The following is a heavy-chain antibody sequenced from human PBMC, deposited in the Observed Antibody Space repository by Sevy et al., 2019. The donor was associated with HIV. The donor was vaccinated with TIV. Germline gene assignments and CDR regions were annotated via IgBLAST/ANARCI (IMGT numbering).Heavy chain of an antibody. J-gene: IGHJ4*02. Sequence: GGSLTLSCAASGFTFSISAMTWVRQAPGKGLEWVSVISGSGNSAYYADSVKGRFTISRDNSKNTLSLQMNSLRAEDTAVYYCAKGGRSYGDSYFDHWGQGTLVTVSS. CDR3: AKGGRSYGDSYFDH. D-gene: IGHD5-18*01. CDR2: ISGSGNSA. V-gene: IGHV3-23*01. CDR1: GFTFSISA.